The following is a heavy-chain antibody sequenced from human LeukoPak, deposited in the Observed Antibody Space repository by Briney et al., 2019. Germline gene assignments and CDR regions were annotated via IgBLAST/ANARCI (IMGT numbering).Heavy chain of an antibody. V-gene: IGHV3-23*01. CDR3: AKSRTSAFDI. CDR1: GFTFSNAW. Sequence: GGSLRLSCAASGFTFSNAWMSWVRQAPGKGLEWVSAISGSGGSTYYADSVKGRFTISRDNSKNTLYLQMNSLRAEDTAVYYCAKSRTSAFDIWGQGTMVTVSS. J-gene: IGHJ3*02. CDR2: ISGSGGST.